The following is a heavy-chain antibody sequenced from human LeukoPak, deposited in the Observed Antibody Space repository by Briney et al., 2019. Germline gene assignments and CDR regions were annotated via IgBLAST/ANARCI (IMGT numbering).Heavy chain of an antibody. CDR3: ASLSGDSNAFDI. D-gene: IGHD2-15*01. Sequence: SETLSLTCTVSGGSISSGGYSWSWIRQHPGKGLEWIGYIYYSGSTYYNPSLKSRVTMSVDTSKNQFSLKLSSVTAADTAVYYCASLSGDSNAFDIWGQGTMVTVSS. CDR2: IYYSGST. J-gene: IGHJ3*02. V-gene: IGHV4-31*03. CDR1: GGSISSGGYS.